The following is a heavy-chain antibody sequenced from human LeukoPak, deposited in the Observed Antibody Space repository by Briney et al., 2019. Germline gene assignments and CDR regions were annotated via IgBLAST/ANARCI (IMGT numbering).Heavy chain of an antibody. CDR3: GRRVGGQRLLINY. Sequence: ASVTVSCTASGYTFTNNYMHWVRQAPGQGLEWMGWINPNSGGTNYAQKFQGRVTMTRDTSISTAYMELSRLRSDDTAVYYCGRRVGGQRLLINYWGQVTLVTVSS. D-gene: IGHD5-18*01. CDR2: INPNSGGT. CDR1: GYTFTNNY. V-gene: IGHV1-2*02. J-gene: IGHJ4*02.